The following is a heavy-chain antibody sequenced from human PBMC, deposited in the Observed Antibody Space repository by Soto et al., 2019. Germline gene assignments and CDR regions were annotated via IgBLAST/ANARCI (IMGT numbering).Heavy chain of an antibody. J-gene: IGHJ4*02. V-gene: IGHV2-5*01. CDR1: GFSLSTSGVG. Sequence: QITLKESGPTLVKPTQTLTLTCTFSGFSLSTSGVGVGWIRQPPGKALEWLALIYWNDDKRYSPSLKSRLTITKDTSKSQLVLTMTIMDPGDTATYYCAHIAVAGVFDYWCQGTLVPVSS. D-gene: IGHD6-19*01. CDR2: IYWNDDK. CDR3: AHIAVAGVFDY.